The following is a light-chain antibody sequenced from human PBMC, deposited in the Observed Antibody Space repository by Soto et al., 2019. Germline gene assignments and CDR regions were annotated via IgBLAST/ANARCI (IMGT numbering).Light chain of an antibody. CDR3: AAWDDSLNGVV. J-gene: IGLJ2*01. V-gene: IGLV1-44*01. CDR1: SSNIGGNI. Sequence: QSVLTRPPSASGTPGQRVTISCSGSSSNIGGNIVNWYQQLPGTAPKLLIFGDDQRPSWVPDRFSGPKSGTSASLAISGLQSEDEANYYCAAWDDSLNGVVFGGGTKVTVL. CDR2: GDD.